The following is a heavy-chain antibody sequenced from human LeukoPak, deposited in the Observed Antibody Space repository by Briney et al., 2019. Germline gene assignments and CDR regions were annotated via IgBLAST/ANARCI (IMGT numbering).Heavy chain of an antibody. CDR2: ISGSGGST. J-gene: IGHJ4*02. D-gene: IGHD6-13*01. Sequence: GSLRLSCAASGFTFSSYAMSWVRQAPGKGLEWVSAISGSGGSTYYADSVKGRFTISRDNSKNTLYLQMNSLRAEDTAVYYCAKDFYSSSWYEGDYWGQGTLVTVSS. V-gene: IGHV3-23*01. CDR3: AKDFYSSSWYEGDY. CDR1: GFTFSSYA.